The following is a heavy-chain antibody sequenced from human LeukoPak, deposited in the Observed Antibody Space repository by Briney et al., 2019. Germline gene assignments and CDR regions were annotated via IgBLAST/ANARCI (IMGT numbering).Heavy chain of an antibody. CDR3: ANQIIVVVPAAEGY. CDR1: GFTFSSYG. CDR2: ISYDGSNK. D-gene: IGHD2-2*01. J-gene: IGHJ4*02. V-gene: IGHV3-30*18. Sequence: GRSLRLSCAASGFTFSSYGVHWVRQAPGKGLEWVAVISYDGSNKYYADSVKGRFTISRDNSKNTLYLQMNSLRAEDTAVYYCANQIIVVVPAAEGYWGQGTLVTVSS.